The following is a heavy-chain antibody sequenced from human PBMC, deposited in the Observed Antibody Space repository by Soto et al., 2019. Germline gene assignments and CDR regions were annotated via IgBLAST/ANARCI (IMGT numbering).Heavy chain of an antibody. CDR3: AREVVVAAALFDY. D-gene: IGHD2-15*01. Sequence: SETLSLTCAVYGGSFSGYYWSWIRQPPGKGLEWIGEINHSGSTNYNPSLKSRVTISVDTSKNQFSLKLSSVTAADTAVYYCAREVVVAAALFDYWGQGTLVTVSS. CDR2: INHSGST. J-gene: IGHJ4*02. V-gene: IGHV4-34*01. CDR1: GGSFSGYY.